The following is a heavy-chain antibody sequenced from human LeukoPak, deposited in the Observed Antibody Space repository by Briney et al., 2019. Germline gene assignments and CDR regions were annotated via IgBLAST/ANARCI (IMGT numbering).Heavy chain of an antibody. CDR1: GFTFSRYW. J-gene: IGHJ4*02. CDR2: IKQDGSEK. CDR3: ARDLVGDSDY. V-gene: IGHV3-7*01. D-gene: IGHD1-26*01. Sequence: GGSVRLSCAASGFTFSRYWMSWVRQAPGKGLEWVANIKQDGSEKYYVDSVKGRFTISRDNAKNSLYLQMNSLRAEDTAVYYCARDLVGDSDYWGQGTLVTVSS.